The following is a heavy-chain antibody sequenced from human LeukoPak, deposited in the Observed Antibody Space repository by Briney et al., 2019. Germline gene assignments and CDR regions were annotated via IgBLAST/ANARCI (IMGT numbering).Heavy chain of an antibody. CDR3: AKATAMVPYYYYGMDV. Sequence: GGSLRLSCAASGFTFSSYAMSWVRQAPGKGLEWVSAISGSGGSTYYADSVKGRFTISRDDSKNTLYLQMNSLRAEDTAVYYCAKATAMVPYYYYGMDVWGQGTTVTVSS. CDR2: ISGSGGST. J-gene: IGHJ6*02. CDR1: GFTFSSYA. V-gene: IGHV3-23*01. D-gene: IGHD5-18*01.